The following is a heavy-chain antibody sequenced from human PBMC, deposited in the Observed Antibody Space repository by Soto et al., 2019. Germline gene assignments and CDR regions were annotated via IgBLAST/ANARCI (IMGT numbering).Heavy chain of an antibody. Sequence: EVQLLESGGGLVQPGGSLRLSCAASGFTFSSYAMSWVRQAPGKGLEWVSAISGSGGSTYYADSVKGRFTISRDNSKNTLYLQMNSLRADDTAVYYCAKVGFYDFWSGYPLKHYGMDVWGQGTTVTVSS. CDR1: GFTFSSYA. CDR3: AKVGFYDFWSGYPLKHYGMDV. V-gene: IGHV3-23*01. CDR2: ISGSGGST. D-gene: IGHD3-3*01. J-gene: IGHJ6*02.